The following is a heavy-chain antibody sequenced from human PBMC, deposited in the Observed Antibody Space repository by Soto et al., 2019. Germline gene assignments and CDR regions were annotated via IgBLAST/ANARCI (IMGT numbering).Heavy chain of an antibody. CDR3: AKEVVVVPAARGP. J-gene: IGHJ5*02. Sequence: EVQLLESGEGLVQPGGSLRLSCAASGFTFSSYAMSWVRQAPGKGLEWVSAISGSGGTIYYADSVKGRFTISRDNSKSTLYLQMNSLRAEDTAVYYCAKEVVVVPAARGPWGQGTLVTVSS. CDR2: ISGSGGTI. CDR1: GFTFSSYA. V-gene: IGHV3-23*01. D-gene: IGHD2-2*01.